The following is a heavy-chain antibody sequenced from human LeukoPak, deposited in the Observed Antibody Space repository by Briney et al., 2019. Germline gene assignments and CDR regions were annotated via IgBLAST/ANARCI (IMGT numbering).Heavy chain of an antibody. V-gene: IGHV4-34*01. CDR3: ARLIVVVPAANFDY. Sequence: SETLSLTCAVYGGSFSGYYWSWIRQPPGKGLEWIGEINHSGSTNYNPSLKSRVTISVDTSKNRFSLKLSSVTAADTAVYYCARLIVVVPAANFDYWGQGTLVTVSS. J-gene: IGHJ4*02. D-gene: IGHD2-2*01. CDR2: INHSGST. CDR1: GGSFSGYY.